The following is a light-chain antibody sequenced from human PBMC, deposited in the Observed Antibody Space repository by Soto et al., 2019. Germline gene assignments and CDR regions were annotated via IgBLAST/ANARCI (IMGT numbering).Light chain of an antibody. V-gene: IGLV2-14*01. CDR3: SSYAGSSTFV. J-gene: IGLJ2*01. CDR1: SSDVGGYNY. CDR2: EVS. Sequence: QSALTQPASVSGPPGQSITISCTGTSSDVGGYNYVSWYQQHPGKAPKLMIYEVSNRPSGVSIRFSGSKSGNTASLTISGLQAEDEADYYCSSYAGSSTFVFGGGTKVTVL.